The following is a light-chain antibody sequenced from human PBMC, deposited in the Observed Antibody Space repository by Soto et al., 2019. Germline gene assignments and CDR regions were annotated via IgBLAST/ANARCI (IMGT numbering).Light chain of an antibody. CDR1: QSISGT. CDR2: GAF. V-gene: IGKV3-15*01. J-gene: IGKJ1*01. Sequence: EIVMTQSPATLSVSPGGRATRSCRASQSISGTLAWYQQKPGQAPRLLIYGAFTRATGFPARFSGSGSGTDFTLTITSLQSEDFAVYYCQQYDNWPWTFGQGTKVEIK. CDR3: QQYDNWPWT.